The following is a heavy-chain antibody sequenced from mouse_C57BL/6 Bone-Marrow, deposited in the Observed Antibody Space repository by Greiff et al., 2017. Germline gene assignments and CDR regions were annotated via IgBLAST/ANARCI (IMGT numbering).Heavy chain of an antibody. CDR2: INPNNGGT. V-gene: IGHV1-22*01. CDR1: GYTFTDYN. CDR3: ARKNYGNWYFDV. Sequence: EVKLVESGPELVKPGASVKMSCKASGYTFTDYNMHWVKQSHGKSLEWIGYINPNNGGTSYNQKFKGKATLTVNKSSSTAYMELRSLTSEDSAVYYCARKNYGNWYFDVWGTGTTVTVSS. D-gene: IGHD2-1*01. J-gene: IGHJ1*03.